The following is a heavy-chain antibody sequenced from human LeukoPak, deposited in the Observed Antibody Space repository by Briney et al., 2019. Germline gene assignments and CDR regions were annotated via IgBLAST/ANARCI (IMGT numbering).Heavy chain of an antibody. CDR2: INPNSGGT. D-gene: IGHD6-6*01. V-gene: IGHV1-2*02. CDR3: ARRDSSSSIAYYYYYMDV. Sequence: ASVKVSCKASGYTFTGYYMHWVRQAPGQGLEWMGWINPNSGGTSYAQKFQGRVTVTRDTSISTAYMELSRLRSDDTAVYYCARRDSSSSIAYYYYYMDVWGKGTTVTVSS. CDR1: GYTFTGYY. J-gene: IGHJ6*03.